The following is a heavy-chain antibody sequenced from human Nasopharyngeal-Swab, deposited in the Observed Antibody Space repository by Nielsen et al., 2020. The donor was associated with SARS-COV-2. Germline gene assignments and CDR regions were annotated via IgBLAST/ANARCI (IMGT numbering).Heavy chain of an antibody. CDR3: ARDNESGDYYAYDI. J-gene: IGHJ3*02. CDR2: ISAYNGNT. D-gene: IGHD4-17*01. CDR1: GYTFIPFG. Sequence: ASVQVSCKASGYTFIPFGITWLRQAPGQGLEWMGWISAYNGNTNYAQKFQDRVTMTTDTSTTTAYMELRGLKTDDTAVYYCARDNESGDYYAYDIWGQGTTVTVSS. V-gene: IGHV1-18*01.